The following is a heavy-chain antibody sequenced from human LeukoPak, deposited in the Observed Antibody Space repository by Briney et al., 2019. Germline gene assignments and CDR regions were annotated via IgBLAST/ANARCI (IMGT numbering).Heavy chain of an antibody. V-gene: IGHV5-51*01. CDR2: IYPGDSDT. D-gene: IGHD6-13*01. Sequence: GESLQISCQASGYIFISYWIGWVRQMPGKGLEWMGMIYPGDSDTRYSPSFQGQVTISTDKSISTAYLQWSSLKASDTAMYYCARRLGGADALDYWGQGTLVTVSS. CDR1: GYIFISYW. J-gene: IGHJ4*02. CDR3: ARRLGGADALDY.